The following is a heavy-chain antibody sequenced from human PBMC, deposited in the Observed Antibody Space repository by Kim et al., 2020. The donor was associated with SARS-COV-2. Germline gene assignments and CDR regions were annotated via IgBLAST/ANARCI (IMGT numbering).Heavy chain of an antibody. J-gene: IGHJ6*02. CDR2: IDWDDDK. V-gene: IGHV2-70*01. D-gene: IGHD6-13*01. Sequence: SGPTLVNPTQTLTLTCTFSGFSLSTSGMCVSWIRQPPGKALEWLALIDWDDDKYYSTSLKTRLTISKDTSKNQVVLTMTNMDPVDTATYYCARIQRAYKSRQQLEGRLKAPPVGYYYGMDVWGQGTTVTVSS. CDR3: ARIQRAYKSRQQLEGRLKAPPVGYYYGMDV. CDR1: GFSLSTSGMC.